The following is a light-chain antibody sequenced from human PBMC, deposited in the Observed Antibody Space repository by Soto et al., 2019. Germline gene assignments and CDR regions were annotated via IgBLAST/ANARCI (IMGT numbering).Light chain of an antibody. Sequence: DIEMTQSPSSLSSCVGDIFTITCRASQSISSYLNWYQQKPGRAPKLLIYDASNLEAGVPSRFRGSGSGTDFTFTISRLQPEDIATYYCQQYENLPTFGQGTRLEIK. CDR3: QQYENLPT. J-gene: IGKJ5*01. V-gene: IGKV1-33*01. CDR1: QSISSY. CDR2: DAS.